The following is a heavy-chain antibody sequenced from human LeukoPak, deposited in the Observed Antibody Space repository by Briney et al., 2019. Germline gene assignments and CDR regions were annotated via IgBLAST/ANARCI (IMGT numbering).Heavy chain of an antibody. J-gene: IGHJ4*02. V-gene: IGHV4-59*08. D-gene: IGHD5-24*01. CDR2: FHYIGGT. CDR3: ARHRGDAYTPYYIDQ. Sequence: SETLSLTCNVSGDSIGSYYWSWIRQTPGKGLQWIGYFHYIGGTNYNPSLKSRVTISVDTSKNQFSLKLTSVTAADTALYYCARHRGDAYTPYYIDQWGQGTLVTVSS. CDR1: GDSIGSYY.